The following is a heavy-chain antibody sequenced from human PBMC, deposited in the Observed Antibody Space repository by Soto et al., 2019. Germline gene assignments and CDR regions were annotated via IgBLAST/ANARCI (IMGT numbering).Heavy chain of an antibody. CDR2: IYLGGSP. Sequence: QVQLQESGPGLVKPSETLSLTCAISGGSISSVNWWSWGRQPPGKGLEWIGQIYLGGSPTYIPSLSGRVTMSVDKSRNHFSLTLTSVTAADTDVYYCVRNGIGKGFDYWGQGTLVIVSS. CDR3: VRNGIGKGFDY. D-gene: IGHD1-26*01. CDR1: GGSISSVNW. V-gene: IGHV4-4*02. J-gene: IGHJ4*02.